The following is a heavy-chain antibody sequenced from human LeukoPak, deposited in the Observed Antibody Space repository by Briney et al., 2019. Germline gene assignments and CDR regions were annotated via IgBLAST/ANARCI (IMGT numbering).Heavy chain of an antibody. J-gene: IGHJ5*02. D-gene: IGHD3-16*01. Sequence: GESLKISCQGSGYSFTTHWIGWVRQMPGKGLEWMGIIYPDDSNTRYSPSFQGQVTLSADKSINTAYLRWSSLRASDTAMYYCARLEEDLTLGVAGYWFVPWGQGTLVTVS. CDR2: IYPDDSNT. CDR1: GYSFTTHW. V-gene: IGHV5-51*01. CDR3: ARLEEDLTLGVAGYWFVP.